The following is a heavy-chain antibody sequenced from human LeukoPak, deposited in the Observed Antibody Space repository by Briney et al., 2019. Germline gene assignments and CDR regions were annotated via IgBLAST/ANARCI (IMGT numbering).Heavy chain of an antibody. CDR2: TNSDGSTT. D-gene: IGHD2-15*01. CDR3: ASCEGGTADY. Sequence: GGSLRLSCAASGFTFSSFWMHWVRQAPGKGLVWVSHTNSDGSTTDYADSVRGRFTISRDNAKNTLYLQMNSVRVEDTAVYYCASCEGGTADYWGQGTLVTVSS. J-gene: IGHJ4*02. V-gene: IGHV3-74*01. CDR1: GFTFSSFW.